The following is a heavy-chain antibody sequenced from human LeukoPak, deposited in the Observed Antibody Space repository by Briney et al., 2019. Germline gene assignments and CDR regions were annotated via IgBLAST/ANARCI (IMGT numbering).Heavy chain of an antibody. J-gene: IGHJ6*02. CDR2: ISSSGSTI. V-gene: IGHV3-48*03. CDR1: GFTFSSYE. Sequence: GGSLRLSCAASGFTFSSYEMNWVRQAPGKGLEWVSYISSSGSTIYYADSVKGRFTISRDTAKNSLYLQMHSLRAEDTAVYYCARVPYGSGSDYGMDVWGQGTTVTVSS. CDR3: ARVPYGSGSDYGMDV. D-gene: IGHD3-10*01.